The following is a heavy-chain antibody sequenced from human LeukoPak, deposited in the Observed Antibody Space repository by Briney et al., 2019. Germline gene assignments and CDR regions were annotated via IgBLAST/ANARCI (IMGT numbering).Heavy chain of an antibody. V-gene: IGHV3-11*01. Sequence: GGSLRLPCAASGFTFSDYYMSWIRQAPGKGLEWVSYISSSGSTIYYADSVKGRFTISRNNAKNSLYLQMNSLRAEDTAVYYCARDHPLPPMIEDYWGQGTLVTVSS. CDR3: ARDHPLPPMIEDY. CDR1: GFTFSDYY. CDR2: ISSSGSTI. D-gene: IGHD3-22*01. J-gene: IGHJ4*02.